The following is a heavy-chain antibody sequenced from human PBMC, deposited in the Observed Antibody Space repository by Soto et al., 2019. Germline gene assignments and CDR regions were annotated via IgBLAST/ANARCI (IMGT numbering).Heavy chain of an antibody. V-gene: IGHV2-5*02. Sequence: QITLKESGPTLVKPTQTLTLTCTFSGFSLSTSGVGVGWIRQPPGKALEWLALIYWDDDKRYSPSLKSRLTIPKDTSKNQVVLTMTNMDPVDTATYYCARTHYYDSSGYYPPGGDAFDIWGQGTMVTVSS. J-gene: IGHJ3*02. CDR2: IYWDDDK. CDR1: GFSLSTSGVG. CDR3: ARTHYYDSSGYYPPGGDAFDI. D-gene: IGHD3-22*01.